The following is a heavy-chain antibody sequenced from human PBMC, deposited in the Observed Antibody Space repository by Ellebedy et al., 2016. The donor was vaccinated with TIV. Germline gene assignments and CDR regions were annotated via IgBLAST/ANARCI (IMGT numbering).Heavy chain of an antibody. CDR1: GFNFSTYA. Sequence: GESLKISCAASGFNFSTYAMSWVRQAPGKGLEWVSGLSGSGDKTYYADSVKGRATISRDNSKNMLFLQLNGLRTEDTAVYYCAKGDLRFFDWSTTAHWGQGILVTLSS. CDR3: AKGDLRFFDWSTTAH. J-gene: IGHJ4*02. CDR2: LSGSGDKT. V-gene: IGHV3-23*01. D-gene: IGHD3-9*01.